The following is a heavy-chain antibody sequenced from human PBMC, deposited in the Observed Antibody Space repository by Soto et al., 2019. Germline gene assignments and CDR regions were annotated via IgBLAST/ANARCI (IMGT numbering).Heavy chain of an antibody. CDR2: IKTDGSDT. V-gene: IGHV3-74*01. Sequence: EVQLVESGGGLVQPGGSLRLSCAASGFTFSSYWMHWVRQSPGKGLVWVSRIKTDGSDTHYADYVKCRFTISRDNAKNTLYLQMNSLRDEDTAVYYCARPRTSDWAYDIWGQGTMVIVSS. J-gene: IGHJ3*02. D-gene: IGHD3-9*01. CDR3: ARPRTSDWAYDI. CDR1: GFTFSSYW.